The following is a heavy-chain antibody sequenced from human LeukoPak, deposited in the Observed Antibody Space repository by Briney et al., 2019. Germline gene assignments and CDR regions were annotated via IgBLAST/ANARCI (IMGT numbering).Heavy chain of an antibody. CDR2: IYYSGST. J-gene: IGHJ4*02. D-gene: IGHD1-14*01. CDR3: ARTGPGGY. CDR1: GGSINSYF. Sequence: KPSETLSLTCTVSGGSINSYFWSWIRQPPGKGLEWIGYIYYSGSTNYNPSLKSRVSISIDTSKTPFSLKLSSVTAADTGVYYCARTGPGGYWGQGTLVTVSS. V-gene: IGHV4-59*08.